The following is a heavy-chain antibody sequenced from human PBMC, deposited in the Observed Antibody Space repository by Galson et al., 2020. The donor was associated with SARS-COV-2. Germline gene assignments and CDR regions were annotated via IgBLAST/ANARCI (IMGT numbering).Heavy chain of an antibody. Sequence: SETLSLTCTVSAGSTSSSCWSWIRQPPGHGLAWLGYMYIGNTRYNPSLKSRVTISVDTSRNQFSLRLSSVTAADTAVYYCARGTWIELNLGSAGFDHWGQGTLVTVSS. J-gene: IGHJ4*02. CDR2: MYIGNT. CDR3: ARGTWIELNLGSAGFDH. D-gene: IGHD5-12*01. CDR1: AGSTSSSC. V-gene: IGHV4-59*01.